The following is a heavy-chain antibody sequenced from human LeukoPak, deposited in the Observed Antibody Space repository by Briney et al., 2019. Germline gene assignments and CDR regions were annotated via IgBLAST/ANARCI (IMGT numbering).Heavy chain of an antibody. CDR2: IRYDGSNK. CDR1: GFTFSSYG. V-gene: IGHV3-30*02. CDR3: AKDYQRTWSTGDY. Sequence: GGSLRLSCAASGFTFSSYGMHWVRQAPGKGLEWVAFIRYDGSNKYYADSVKGRFTTSRDNSKNTLYLQMNSLRAEDTAVYYCAKDYQRTWSTGDYWGQGTLVTVSS. D-gene: IGHD5/OR15-5a*01. J-gene: IGHJ4*02.